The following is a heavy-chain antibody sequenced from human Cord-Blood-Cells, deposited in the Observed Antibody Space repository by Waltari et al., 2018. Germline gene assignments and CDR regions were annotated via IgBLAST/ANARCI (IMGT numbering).Heavy chain of an antibody. J-gene: IGHJ3*02. CDR1: GGSISSYY. Sequence: QVQLQESGPGLVKPSEPLSLTCTASGGSISSYYWSWLRPHAGKGLEWIGRIYTSGSTNYNPSLKRRVTMSVDTSKNQFSLKLSSVTAADTAVYYCARDPDRDFWSGERAFDIWGQGTMVTVSS. V-gene: IGHV4-4*07. CDR3: ARDPDRDFWSGERAFDI. CDR2: IYTSGST. D-gene: IGHD3-3*01.